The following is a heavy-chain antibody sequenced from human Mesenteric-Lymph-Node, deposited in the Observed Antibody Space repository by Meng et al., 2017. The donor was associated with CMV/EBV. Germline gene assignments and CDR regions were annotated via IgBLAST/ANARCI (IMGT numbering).Heavy chain of an antibody. CDR2: INHSGST. D-gene: IGHD3-10*01. CDR1: GGSFSGYY. J-gene: IGHJ4*02. V-gene: IGHV4-34*01. Sequence: SETLSLTCAVYGGSFSGYYWSWIRQPPGKGLEWIGEINHSGSTNYNPSLKSRVTISVDTSKNQFSLKLSSVTAADTAVYYCARISRVRGRIDYWGQGTLVTVSS. CDR3: ARISRVRGRIDY.